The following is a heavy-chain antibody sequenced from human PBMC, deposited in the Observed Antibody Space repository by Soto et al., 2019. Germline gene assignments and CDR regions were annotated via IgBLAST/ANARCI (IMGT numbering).Heavy chain of an antibody. Sequence: GESLKISCKGSGYSFTSYWISWVRQMPGKGLEWMGRIDPSDSYTNYSPSFQGHVTISADKSISTAYLQWSSLKASDTAMYYCARQRLLLGYCSGGSCYSDYYYGMDVWGQGTTVTVSS. V-gene: IGHV5-10-1*01. CDR1: GYSFTSYW. CDR2: IDPSDSYT. J-gene: IGHJ6*02. CDR3: ARQRLLLGYCSGGSCYSDYYYGMDV. D-gene: IGHD2-15*01.